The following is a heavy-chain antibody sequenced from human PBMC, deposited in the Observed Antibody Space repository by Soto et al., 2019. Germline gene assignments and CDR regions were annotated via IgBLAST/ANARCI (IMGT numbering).Heavy chain of an antibody. CDR3: ARDPKTSGGQHWAFNYFDS. CDR2: ISYDGTNK. D-gene: IGHD7-27*01. V-gene: IGHV3-30-3*01. CDR1: GFSFSISP. J-gene: IGHJ4*02. Sequence: GGSLRLSCAASGFSFSISPMHWVRQAPGKGPEWVALISYDGTNKFYADSMKGRFTISRDNSKSTLYLQVDSLRPEDAAVYYCARDPKTSGGQHWAFNYFDSWGQGTLVTVSS.